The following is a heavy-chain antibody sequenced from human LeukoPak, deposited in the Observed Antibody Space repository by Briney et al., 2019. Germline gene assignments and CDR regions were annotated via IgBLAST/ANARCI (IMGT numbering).Heavy chain of an antibody. CDR3: ARDRWAPAATHDAFDI. Sequence: PGGSLRLSCAVSGITLSNYGMSWVRQAPGKGLEWVAGISDSGGRTNYADSVKGRFTISRDNPKNTLYLQMNSLRAEDTALYYCARDRWAPAATHDAFDIWGQGTMVTVSS. V-gene: IGHV3-23*01. CDR1: GITLSNYG. J-gene: IGHJ3*02. CDR2: ISDSGGRT. D-gene: IGHD2-2*01.